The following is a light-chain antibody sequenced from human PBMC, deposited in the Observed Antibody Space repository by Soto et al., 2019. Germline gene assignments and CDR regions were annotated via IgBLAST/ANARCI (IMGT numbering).Light chain of an antibody. V-gene: IGKV3-20*01. CDR1: QSISINY. Sequence: EIVLTQSPGTLSLSPGERATLSCRASQSISINYLVWYQQKPGQAPRLLISGASNRATGIPDRFSCSGSGTDFTLTISRLEPEDCAVYYCQQYGGSPRYTFGQGTKLEVK. CDR3: QQYGGSPRYT. CDR2: GAS. J-gene: IGKJ2*01.